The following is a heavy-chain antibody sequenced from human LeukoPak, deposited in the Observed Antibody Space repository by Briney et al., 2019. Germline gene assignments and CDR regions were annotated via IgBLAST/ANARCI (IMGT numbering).Heavy chain of an antibody. CDR3: ARATIFGVADTYFDY. CDR1: GFTFDDYA. D-gene: IGHD3-3*01. J-gene: IGHJ4*02. V-gene: IGHV3-9*03. Sequence: PGGSLRLSRAASGFTFDDYAMHWVRQAPGKGLEWVSGISWNSGSIGYADSVKGRFTISRDNAKNSLYLQMNSLRAEDMALYYCARATIFGVADTYFDYWGQGTLVTVSS. CDR2: ISWNSGSI.